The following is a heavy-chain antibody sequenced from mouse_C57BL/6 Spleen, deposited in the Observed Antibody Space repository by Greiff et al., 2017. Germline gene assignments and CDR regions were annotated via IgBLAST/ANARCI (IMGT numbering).Heavy chain of an antibody. Sequence: EVKLMESGGGLVQSGRSLRLSCATSGFTFSDFYMEWVRQAPGKGLEWIAASRNKANDYTTEYSASVKGRVIVSRDTSQSILYLQMNALRAEDTPIYYCARDAGDYGPFAYWGQGTLVTVSA. CDR3: ARDAGDYGPFAY. CDR2: SRNKANDYTT. V-gene: IGHV7-1*01. D-gene: IGHD2-4*01. CDR1: GFTFSDFY. J-gene: IGHJ3*01.